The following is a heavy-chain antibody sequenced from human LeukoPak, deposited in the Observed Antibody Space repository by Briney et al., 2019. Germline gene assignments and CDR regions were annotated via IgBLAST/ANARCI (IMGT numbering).Heavy chain of an antibody. V-gene: IGHV1-69*05. CDR2: IIPIFGTA. CDR3: ARGPHLRVDSSGYYPLYFDY. J-gene: IGHJ4*02. Sequence: SVKVSCKASGGTFNSYAISCVRESPGQGLEWMGGIIPIFGTANYAQKFQGRVTITTDESTSTAYMELSSLRSEDTAVYYCARGPHLRVDSSGYYPLYFDYWGQGTLVTVSS. D-gene: IGHD3-22*01. CDR1: GGTFNSYA.